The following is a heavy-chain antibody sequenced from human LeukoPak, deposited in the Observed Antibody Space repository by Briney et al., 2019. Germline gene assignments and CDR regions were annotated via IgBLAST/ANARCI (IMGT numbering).Heavy chain of an antibody. J-gene: IGHJ4*02. D-gene: IGHD2-8*01. CDR3: ARVFGGHTNGLDY. Sequence: GGSLRLSCAAFGFSFRSYAMHWVRQAPGKGLEFVSAISSDGSTPYYADSVKGRFTISRDNSKNTLYLQMGSLRAEDMAVYYCARVFGGHTNGLDYWGQGTLVTVSP. CDR2: ISSDGSTP. CDR1: GFSFRSYA. V-gene: IGHV3-64*02.